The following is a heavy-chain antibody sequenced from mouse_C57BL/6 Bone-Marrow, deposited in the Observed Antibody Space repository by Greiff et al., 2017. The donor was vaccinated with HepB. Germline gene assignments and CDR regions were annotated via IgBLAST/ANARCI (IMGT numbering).Heavy chain of an antibody. CDR2: IHPNSGST. J-gene: IGHJ1*03. V-gene: IGHV1-64*01. CDR1: GYTFTSYW. D-gene: IGHD2-3*01. Sequence: QVQLQQPGAELVKPGASVKLSCKASGYTFTSYWMHWVKQRPGQGLEWIGMIHPNSGSTNYNEKFKSKATLTVDKSSSTAYMQLSSLTSEDSAVYYCARPPDDHWYFDVWGTGTTVTVSS. CDR3: ARPPDDHWYFDV.